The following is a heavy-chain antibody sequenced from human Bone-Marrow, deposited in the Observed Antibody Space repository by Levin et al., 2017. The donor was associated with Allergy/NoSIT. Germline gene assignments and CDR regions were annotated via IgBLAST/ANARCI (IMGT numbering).Heavy chain of an antibody. Sequence: GESLKISCAASGFTFSSYGMHWVRQAPGKGLEWVAVIWYDGSNKYYADSVKGRFTISRDNSKNTLYLQMNSLRAEDTAVYYCARARTRYYYYMDVWGKGTTVTVSS. CDR3: ARARTRYYYYMDV. D-gene: IGHD1-14*01. J-gene: IGHJ6*03. CDR2: IWYDGSNK. CDR1: GFTFSSYG. V-gene: IGHV3-33*01.